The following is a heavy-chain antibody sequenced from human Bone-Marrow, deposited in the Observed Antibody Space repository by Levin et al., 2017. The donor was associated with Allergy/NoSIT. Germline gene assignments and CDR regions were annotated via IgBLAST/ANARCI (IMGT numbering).Heavy chain of an antibody. Sequence: SETLSLTCTVSGDSISRYYWSWIRQPPGKGLEWIGYIYYSGSTNYNPSLKSRVTISVDTSQNQFSLDLNFVTAADTAVYYCARDAQTSPTRNYGMDVWGQGTTVTVSS. J-gene: IGHJ6*02. CDR1: GDSISRYY. CDR3: ARDAQTSPTRNYGMDV. V-gene: IGHV4-59*01. CDR2: IYYSGST.